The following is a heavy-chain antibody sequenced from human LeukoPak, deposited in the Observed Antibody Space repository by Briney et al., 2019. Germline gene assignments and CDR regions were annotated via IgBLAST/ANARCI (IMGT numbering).Heavy chain of an antibody. D-gene: IGHD1-26*01. CDR2: IYHSGST. J-gene: IGHJ4*02. Sequence: SGTLSLTCAVSGGSISSSNWWSWVRQPPGKGLEWIGEIYHSGSTNYNPSLKSRVTISVDKSKNQFSLKLSSVTAADTAVYYCARISPALSATGTGLFDYWGQGTLVTVSS. V-gene: IGHV4-4*02. CDR3: ARISPALSATGTGLFDY. CDR1: GGSISSSNW.